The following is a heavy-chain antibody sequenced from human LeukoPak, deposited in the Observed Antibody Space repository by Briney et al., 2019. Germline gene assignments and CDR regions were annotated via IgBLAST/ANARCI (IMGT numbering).Heavy chain of an antibody. CDR3: ARIVGAIK. J-gene: IGHJ4*02. CDR2: ISHSGDAT. V-gene: IGHV3-23*01. Sequence: PGGSLRLSCAAFGIAFDKNAMTWVRQAPGKGLEWVSTISHSGDATHYADSVKGRFTISRDNSKNTLYLQMNSLRAEDTAVYYCARIVGAIKWGQGTLVTVSS. CDR1: GIAFDKNA. D-gene: IGHD1-26*01.